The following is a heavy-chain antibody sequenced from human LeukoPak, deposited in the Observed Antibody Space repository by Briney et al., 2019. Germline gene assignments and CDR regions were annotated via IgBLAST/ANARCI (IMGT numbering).Heavy chain of an antibody. CDR3: AKGGYQQLTLFDY. CDR1: GFTFSSYG. D-gene: IGHD2-2*01. J-gene: IGHJ4*02. V-gene: IGHV3-30*18. CDR2: ISYDGSNK. Sequence: PGGSLRLSCAASGFTFSSYGMHWVRQAPGKGLEWVAVISYDGSNKYYADSVKGRFTISRDNSKNTLYLQMNSLRAEDTAVYYCAKGGYQQLTLFDYWGQGTLVTVSS.